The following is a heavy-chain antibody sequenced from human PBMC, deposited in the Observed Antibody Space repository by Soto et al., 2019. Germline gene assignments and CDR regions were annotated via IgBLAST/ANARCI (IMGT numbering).Heavy chain of an antibody. CDR2: IIPIFGTA. CDR1: GGTFSSYA. V-gene: IGHV1-69*06. Sequence: QVQLVQSGAEVKKPGSSVKVSCKASGGTFSSYAISWVRQAPGQGLEWMGGIIPIFGTANYAQKFQGRVTITADKSTSKAYMELRSLRSEDTAVYYCARSAVGATAWFDPWGQGTLVTVSS. CDR3: ARSAVGATAWFDP. D-gene: IGHD1-26*01. J-gene: IGHJ5*02.